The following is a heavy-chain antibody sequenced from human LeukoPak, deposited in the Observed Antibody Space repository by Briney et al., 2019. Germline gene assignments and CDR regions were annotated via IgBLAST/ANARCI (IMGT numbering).Heavy chain of an antibody. D-gene: IGHD6-13*01. CDR2: IRQDGSVT. CDR1: GFTFTTFW. J-gene: IGHJ4*02. Sequence: GGSLRLSCVASGFTFTTFWMTWVRQAPGKGQEWVGNIRQDGSVTFYGDSVKGRFTISRDNAKNSVFLQMNSLRAEDTAVYYCATSKDTAGGPYWGQGALVTVSS. CDR3: ATSKDTAGGPY. V-gene: IGHV3-7*01.